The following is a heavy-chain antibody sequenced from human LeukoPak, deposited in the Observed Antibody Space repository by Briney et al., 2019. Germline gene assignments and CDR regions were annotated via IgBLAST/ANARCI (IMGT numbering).Heavy chain of an antibody. CDR1: GITLRSYA. J-gene: IGHJ3*02. Sequence: GWSLRLSCVVSGITLRSYAVHWVRQAPGKGLEWVAVISQDGSNKYYVDSVKGRFTVSRDNSKNTLYLQMNSLRPDDTAVYFCARGTQDSSGWGAFDIWGQGTMVTVSS. CDR2: ISQDGSNK. V-gene: IGHV3-30*03. D-gene: IGHD6-19*01. CDR3: ARGTQDSSGWGAFDI.